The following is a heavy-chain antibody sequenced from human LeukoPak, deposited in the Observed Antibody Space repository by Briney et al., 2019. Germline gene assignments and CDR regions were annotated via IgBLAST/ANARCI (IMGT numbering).Heavy chain of an antibody. V-gene: IGHV3-23*01. J-gene: IGHJ4*02. CDR3: ARGVSGSYGALFDS. D-gene: IGHD1-26*01. CDR2: VSDSGGST. CDR1: GFTFSSYV. Sequence: GGSLRLSCAASGFTFSSYVMHWVRQAPGKGLEWVSAVSDSGGSTFYADSVRGRFTISRDNAKNSLYLQMNSLRAEDTAVYSCARGVSGSYGALFDSWGQGTLVTVSS.